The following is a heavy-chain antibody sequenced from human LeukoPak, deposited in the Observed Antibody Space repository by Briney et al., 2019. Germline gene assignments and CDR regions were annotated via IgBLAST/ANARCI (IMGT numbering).Heavy chain of an antibody. CDR3: AKLPVYCSGGSCRLIYFDY. D-gene: IGHD2-15*01. V-gene: IGHV3-23*01. CDR1: GFTFSSYA. CDR2: ISGSGGST. J-gene: IGHJ4*02. Sequence: PGGSLRLSCAASGFTFSSYAMSWVRQAPGKGLEWVSAISGSGGSTYYADSVKGRFTISRDNSKNTLYLQMSSLRAEDTAVYYCAKLPVYCSGGSCRLIYFDYWGQGTLVTVSS.